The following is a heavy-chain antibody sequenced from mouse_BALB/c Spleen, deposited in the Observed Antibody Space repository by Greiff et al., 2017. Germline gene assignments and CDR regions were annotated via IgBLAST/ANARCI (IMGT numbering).Heavy chain of an antibody. V-gene: IGHV1-9*01. CDR3: ARGGTVVAMDYAMDY. D-gene: IGHD1-1*01. Sequence: QVQLQQSGAELMKPGASVKISCKATGYTFSSYWIEWVKQRPGHGLEWIGEILPGSGSTNYNEKFKGKATFTADTSSNTAYMQLSSLTSEDSAVYYCARGGTVVAMDYAMDYWGQGTSVTVSS. J-gene: IGHJ4*01. CDR2: ILPGSGST. CDR1: GYTFSSYW.